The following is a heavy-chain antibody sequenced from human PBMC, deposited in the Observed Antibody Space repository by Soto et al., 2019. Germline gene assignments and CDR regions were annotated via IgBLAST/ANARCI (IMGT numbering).Heavy chain of an antibody. J-gene: IGHJ4*02. V-gene: IGHV4-34*01. D-gene: IGHD3-22*01. CDR2: INHSGST. CDR3: ARGLHGSTYYYDSSGYYYFDY. Sequence: SETLSLTCAVYGGSFSGYYWSWIRQPPGKGLEWIGEINHSGSTNYNPSLKSRVTISVDTSKNQFSLKLSSVTAADTAVYYCARGLHGSTYYYDSSGYYYFDYWGQGTLVTVPQ. CDR1: GGSFSGYY.